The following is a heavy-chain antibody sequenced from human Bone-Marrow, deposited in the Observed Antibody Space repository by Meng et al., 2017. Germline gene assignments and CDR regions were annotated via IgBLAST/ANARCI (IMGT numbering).Heavy chain of an antibody. V-gene: IGHV1-46*01. CDR2: SNPSGGST. CDR1: GYTFTSYY. J-gene: IGHJ4*02. CDR3: ARGPPRDHSGYDSLGFDY. Sequence: ASVKVSCKVSGYTFTSYYMHWVRQAPGQGLEWMGISNPSGGSTSYAQKFQGRVTMTRDKSTSTVYMELSSRRSEDTPVYYCARGPPRDHSGYDSLGFDYWGQGTLVTVSS. D-gene: IGHD3-22*01.